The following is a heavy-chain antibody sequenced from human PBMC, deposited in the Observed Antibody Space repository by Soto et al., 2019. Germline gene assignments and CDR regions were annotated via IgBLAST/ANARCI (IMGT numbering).Heavy chain of an antibody. CDR1: GFSFSTYN. Sequence: GGSLRLSCAASGFSFSTYNMNWVRQAPGKGLEWVSSIDTSSSHIYYAESVKGRFTISRDNAKNSLSLQMNSLRAEDTAVYYCARVAHSNYGFRADVFDIWGQGTMVTVSS. D-gene: IGHD4-4*01. J-gene: IGHJ3*02. V-gene: IGHV3-21*01. CDR3: ARVAHSNYGFRADVFDI. CDR2: IDTSSSHI.